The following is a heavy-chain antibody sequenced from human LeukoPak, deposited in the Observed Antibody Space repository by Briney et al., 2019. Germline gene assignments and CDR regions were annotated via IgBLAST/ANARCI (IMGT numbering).Heavy chain of an antibody. CDR1: GYTFTGYY. D-gene: IGHD3-10*01. Sequence: GASVKVSCKASGYTFTGYYMHWVRQAPGQELEWMGRINPNSGGTNYAQKFQGRVTMTRDTSISTAYMELSRLRSDDTAVYYCARDWLLWFGELANFDYWGQGTLVTVSS. CDR3: ARDWLLWFGELANFDY. CDR2: INPNSGGT. J-gene: IGHJ4*02. V-gene: IGHV1-2*06.